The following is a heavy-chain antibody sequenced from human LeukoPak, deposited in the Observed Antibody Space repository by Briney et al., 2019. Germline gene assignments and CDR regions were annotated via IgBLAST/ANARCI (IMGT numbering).Heavy chain of an antibody. J-gene: IGHJ4*02. CDR3: ARTEYYAGDY. V-gene: IGHV5-51*01. D-gene: IGHD3-16*01. CDR2: IYPGDSDT. CDR1: GYSFTSHW. Sequence: HGESLKISCKGSGYSFTSHWIGWVRQMPGKGLEWMGIIYPGDSDTTYSPSFQGQVTISADKSISTAYLQWSSLKASDTAMYYCARTEYYAGDYWGQGTLATVSS.